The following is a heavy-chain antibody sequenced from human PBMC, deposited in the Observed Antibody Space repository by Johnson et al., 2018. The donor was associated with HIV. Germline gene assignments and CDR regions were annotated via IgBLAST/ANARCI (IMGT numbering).Heavy chain of an antibody. CDR3: AREGAWEVRPGAFDI. CDR1: GFTFRSYG. CDR2: IRYDGSNK. D-gene: IGHD1-26*01. V-gene: IGHV3-30*02. Sequence: QEKLVESGGGLVQPGGSLRLSCAASGFTFRSYGMHWVRQAPGKGLEWVAFIRYDGSNKYYADSVKGRFTVSRDNSKNTLYLQMNSLRAEDTDVYHCAREGAWEVRPGAFDIWGQGTMVTVSS. J-gene: IGHJ3*02.